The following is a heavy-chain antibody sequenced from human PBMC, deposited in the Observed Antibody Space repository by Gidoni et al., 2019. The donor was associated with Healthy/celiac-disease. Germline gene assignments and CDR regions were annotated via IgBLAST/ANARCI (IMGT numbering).Heavy chain of an antibody. J-gene: IGHJ3*02. Sequence: QVQLVQSGAEVKKPGASVKVSRKASGYTFTRYGISWVRQAPGQGLEWMGWISAYNGNTNYAQKLQGRVTMTTDTSTSTAYMELRSLRSDDTAVYYCARVHYYDSSMVPAFDIWGQGTMVTVSS. CDR2: ISAYNGNT. CDR3: ARVHYYDSSMVPAFDI. D-gene: IGHD3-22*01. V-gene: IGHV1-18*01. CDR1: GYTFTRYG.